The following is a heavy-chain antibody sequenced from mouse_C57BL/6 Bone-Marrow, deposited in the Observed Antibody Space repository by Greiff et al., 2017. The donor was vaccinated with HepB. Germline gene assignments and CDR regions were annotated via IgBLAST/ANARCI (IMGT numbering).Heavy chain of an antibody. D-gene: IGHD1-1*01. CDR3: AREDYYGSSYYFDY. V-gene: IGHV5-4*01. J-gene: IGHJ2*01. Sequence: EVMLVESGGGLVKPGGSLKLSCAASGFTFSSYAMSWVRQTPEKRLEWVATISDGGSYTYYPDNVKGRFTISRDNAKNNLYLQMSHLKSEDTAMYYCAREDYYGSSYYFDYWGQGTTLTVSS. CDR2: ISDGGSYT. CDR1: GFTFSSYA.